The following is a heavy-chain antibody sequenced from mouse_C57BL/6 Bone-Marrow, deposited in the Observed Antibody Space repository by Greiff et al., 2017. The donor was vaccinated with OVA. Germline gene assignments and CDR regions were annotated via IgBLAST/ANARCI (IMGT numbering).Heavy chain of an antibody. J-gene: IGHJ1*03. CDR1: GYSFTGYY. CDR2: INPSTGGT. V-gene: IGHV1-42*01. CDR3: ARHYGSTYFDV. D-gene: IGHD1-1*01. Sequence: VQLQQSGPELVKPGASVKISCKASGYSFTGYYMNWVKQSPEKSLEWIGEINPSTGGTTYNQKFKAKATLTVVKSSSTAYMQLKSLTSEDSAVYYCARHYGSTYFDVWGTGTTVTVSS.